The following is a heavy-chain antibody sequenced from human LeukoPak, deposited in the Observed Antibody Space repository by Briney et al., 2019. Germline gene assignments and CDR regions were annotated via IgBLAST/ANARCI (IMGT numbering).Heavy chain of an antibody. CDR1: GGSISSSSYY. Sequence: SETLSLTCTVSGGSISSSSYYWGWIRQPPGKGLEWIGSTYYSGSTYYNPSLKSRVTISVDTSKNQFSLKLSSVTAADTAVYYCAKKDYYDSSGSAFDIWGQGTMVTVSS. CDR3: AKKDYYDSSGSAFDI. J-gene: IGHJ3*02. CDR2: TYYSGST. V-gene: IGHV4-39*07. D-gene: IGHD3-22*01.